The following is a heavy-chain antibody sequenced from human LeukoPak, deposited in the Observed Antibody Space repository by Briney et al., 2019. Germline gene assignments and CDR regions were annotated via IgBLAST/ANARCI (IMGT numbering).Heavy chain of an antibody. Sequence: PSETLSLTCTVSGGSISSSYWSWIRQPPGKGLEWIGYVYHSGSTNSSPSLKSRVTISVDTSKNQFSLRLSSVTAADTAVYYCARAAQSRTSAVSWFDPWGQGTLVTVSS. V-gene: IGHV4-59*01. CDR2: VYHSGST. CDR3: ARAAQSRTSAVSWFDP. D-gene: IGHD2-2*01. CDR1: GGSISSSY. J-gene: IGHJ5*02.